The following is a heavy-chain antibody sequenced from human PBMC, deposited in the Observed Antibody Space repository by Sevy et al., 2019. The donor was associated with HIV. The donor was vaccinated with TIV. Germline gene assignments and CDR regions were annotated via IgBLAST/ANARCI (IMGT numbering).Heavy chain of an antibody. CDR3: ARGGGNGWYYFDY. CDR2: IIPILGTT. D-gene: IGHD6-19*01. Sequence: KISCKASGGIFKTYGFSWVRQAPGQGPEWVGGIIPILGTTNYAQKFQDRVTISADEYTKTVHMELRNLRSEDTGVYYCARGGGNGWYYFDYWGQETLVTVSS. J-gene: IGHJ4*02. CDR1: GGIFKTYG. V-gene: IGHV1-69*01.